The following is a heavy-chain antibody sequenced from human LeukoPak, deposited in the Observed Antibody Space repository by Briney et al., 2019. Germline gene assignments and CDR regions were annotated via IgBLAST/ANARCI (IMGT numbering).Heavy chain of an antibody. Sequence: SVKVSCKASGGTFSSYAISWVRQAPGQGLEWMGGIIPIFGTANYAQKFQGRVTITTDESTSTAYMELSSLRSEDTAVYYCARDGSVRYCSSTSCERLGYYYYMDIWGKGTTVTVSS. D-gene: IGHD2-2*01. J-gene: IGHJ6*03. CDR1: GGTFSSYA. CDR3: ARDGSVRYCSSTSCERLGYYYYMDI. CDR2: IIPIFGTA. V-gene: IGHV1-69*05.